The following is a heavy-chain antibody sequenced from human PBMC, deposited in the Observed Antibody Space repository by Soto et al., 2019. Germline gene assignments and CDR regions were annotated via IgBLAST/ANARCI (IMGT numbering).Heavy chain of an antibody. Sequence: QVQLVQSGAEVKKPGSSVKVSCKASGNTFSKYAISWVRQAPGQGLEWMEGLIPILGTAKYAQKFQGRVTITADESTRTAYMELSSVRFEDTAVYYCARDSHDYIWGSYRNGMDVWGQGTTVSVSS. CDR2: LIPILGTA. CDR3: ARDSHDYIWGSYRNGMDV. CDR1: GNTFSKYA. J-gene: IGHJ6*02. D-gene: IGHD3-16*02. V-gene: IGHV1-69*01.